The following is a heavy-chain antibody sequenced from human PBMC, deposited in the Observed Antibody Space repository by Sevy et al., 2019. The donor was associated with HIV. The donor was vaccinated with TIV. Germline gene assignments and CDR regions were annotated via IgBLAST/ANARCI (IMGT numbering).Heavy chain of an antibody. Sequence: SETRSLTCNVSGGSVSSRSCFWGWIRQPPGKGLEWVGSIYFDGRTYYNPSFKSRVTQSVDTSKNQFSLNLRSVTAADTAGYFCATILPQQLESTHQGEIPHWGQGTLVTVSS. D-gene: IGHD6-13*01. CDR1: GGSVSSRSCF. V-gene: IGHV4-39*01. CDR2: IYFDGRT. J-gene: IGHJ4*02. CDR3: ATILPQQLESTHQGEIPH.